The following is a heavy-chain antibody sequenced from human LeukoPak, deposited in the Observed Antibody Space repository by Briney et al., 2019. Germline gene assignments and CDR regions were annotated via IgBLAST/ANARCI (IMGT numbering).Heavy chain of an antibody. V-gene: IGHV3-7*01. CDR2: IKQDGSEK. J-gene: IGHJ5*02. CDR3: ARDIGAYYGSGSNWFDP. CDR1: RFTFSNYW. D-gene: IGHD3-10*01. Sequence: GSLRLSCAASRFTFSNYWMSWVRQAPGKGREWVANIKQDGSEKYYVDSVKGRFTISRDNAKNSLYLQMNSLRAEDTAVYYCARDIGAYYGSGSNWFDPWGQGTLVTVSS.